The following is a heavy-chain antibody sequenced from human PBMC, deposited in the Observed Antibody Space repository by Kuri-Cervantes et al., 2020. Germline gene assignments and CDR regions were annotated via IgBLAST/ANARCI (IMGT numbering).Heavy chain of an antibody. CDR1: GYTFTSYD. D-gene: IGHD2-8*02. V-gene: IGHV1-69*05. Sequence: SVKVSCKASGYTFTSYDINWVRQAPGQGLEWMGGIIPIFGTANYAQKFQGRVTITTDESTSTAYMELSSLRSEDTAVYYWAIDVGGGVVASPHWYFDLWGRGTLVTVSS. CDR3: AIDVGGGVVASPHWYFDL. CDR2: IIPIFGTA. J-gene: IGHJ2*01.